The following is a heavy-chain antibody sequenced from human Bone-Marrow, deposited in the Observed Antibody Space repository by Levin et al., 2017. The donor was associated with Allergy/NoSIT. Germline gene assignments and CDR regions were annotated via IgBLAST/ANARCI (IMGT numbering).Heavy chain of an antibody. CDR1: GFTLEDYA. V-gene: IGHV3-9*01. Sequence: QTGGSLRLSCAASGFTLEDYAMHWVRQAPGKGLEWVSGISWNSGSIAYADSVKGRFTISRDNAKNSLYLQMNSLRAEDTALYYCAKDRTTGYSSSWPYYYYYGMDVWGQGTTVTVSS. D-gene: IGHD6-13*01. J-gene: IGHJ6*02. CDR3: AKDRTTGYSSSWPYYYYYGMDV. CDR2: ISWNSGSI.